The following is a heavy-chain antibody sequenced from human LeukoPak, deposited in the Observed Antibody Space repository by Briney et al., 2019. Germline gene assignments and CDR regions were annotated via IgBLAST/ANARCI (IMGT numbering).Heavy chain of an antibody. D-gene: IGHD5-24*01. V-gene: IGHV3-48*02. CDR1: GFTLSSYS. CDR2: ISSGSTTI. J-gene: IGHJ4*02. CDR3: ASGPDGYNSHFDY. Sequence: PGGSLRLSCAASGFTLSSYSMNWVRQAPGKGLEWVSYISSGSTTIYYADSVKGRFTISRDNAKNSLYLQMNSLRDEDTAVYYCASGPDGYNSHFDYWGQGTLVTVSS.